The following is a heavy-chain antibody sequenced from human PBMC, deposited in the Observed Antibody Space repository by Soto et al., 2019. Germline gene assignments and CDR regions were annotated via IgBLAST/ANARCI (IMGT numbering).Heavy chain of an antibody. Sequence: EVQVVETGGGLIQPGGSLRLSCAVSGFTVSSTYMSWVRQPPGKGPEWVSDIYSGGSTNYADSVKGRFTISRDNSKNTLYLQMNSLRAEDTAVYYCARERDGHNPNWFDLWGQGTLVTVSS. J-gene: IGHJ5*02. V-gene: IGHV3-53*02. CDR3: ARERDGHNPNWFDL. CDR1: GFTVSSTY. CDR2: IYSGGST. D-gene: IGHD2-8*01.